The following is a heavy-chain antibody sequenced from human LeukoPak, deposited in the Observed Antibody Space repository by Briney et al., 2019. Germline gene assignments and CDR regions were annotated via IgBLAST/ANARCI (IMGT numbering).Heavy chain of an antibody. J-gene: IGHJ3*02. Sequence: GGALRLSCAASRFTFDDYAMHWVRPAPGKGPEWVSYVTANGGTYYADSVKGRFVISRDNSKNSLYLQMNILRPEDTALYYCAKILNPHAFDIWGQGTMVTVSS. CDR3: AKILNPHAFDI. D-gene: IGHD1-14*01. CDR2: VTANGGT. CDR1: RFTFDDYA. V-gene: IGHV3-43*02.